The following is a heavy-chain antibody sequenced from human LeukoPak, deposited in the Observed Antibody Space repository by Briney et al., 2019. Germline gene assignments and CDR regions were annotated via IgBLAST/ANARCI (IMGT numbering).Heavy chain of an antibody. D-gene: IGHD4/OR15-4a*01. Sequence: GGSLRLSWAASGFTFSDQYIGWVRQAPGNGMEWVARTRNKVNSYTTAYAASVTGRFTVSRDDSSNSVYLQMNSLKTDDTVVYYCARSMYGEGRRIIHFDYWGQGSLLTVSS. V-gene: IGHV3-72*01. J-gene: IGHJ4*02. CDR1: GFTFSDQY. CDR2: TRNKVNSYTT. CDR3: ARSMYGEGRRIIHFDY.